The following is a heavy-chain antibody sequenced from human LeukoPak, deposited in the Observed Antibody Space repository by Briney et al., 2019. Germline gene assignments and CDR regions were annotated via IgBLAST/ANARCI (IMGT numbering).Heavy chain of an antibody. CDR3: ARDLWSPVDF. J-gene: IGHJ4*02. Sequence: GGSLRLSCAASGFTFSFYNMNWVRQAPGKGLEWVSSISSGSSYIYYADSVKGRFTISRDNAKNSLFLQMNSLRAEGTAVYYCARDLWSPVDFWGQGTLVTVSS. V-gene: IGHV3-21*01. D-gene: IGHD2-21*01. CDR2: ISSGSSYI. CDR1: GFTFSFYN.